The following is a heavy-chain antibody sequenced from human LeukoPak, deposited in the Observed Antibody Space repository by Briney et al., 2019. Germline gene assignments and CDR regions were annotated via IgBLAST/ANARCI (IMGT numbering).Heavy chain of an antibody. CDR3: ARAFYDILTGYYPNWFDP. V-gene: IGHV1-69*06. CDR1: GGTFSSYA. CDR2: IIPIFGTA. Sequence: GASVKVSCKASGGTFSSYAISWVRQAPGQGLEWMGRIIPIFGTANYGQKFQGRVTITADKSTSTAYMELSSLRSEDTAVYYCARAFYDILTGYYPNWFDPWGQGTLVTVSS. D-gene: IGHD3-9*01. J-gene: IGHJ5*02.